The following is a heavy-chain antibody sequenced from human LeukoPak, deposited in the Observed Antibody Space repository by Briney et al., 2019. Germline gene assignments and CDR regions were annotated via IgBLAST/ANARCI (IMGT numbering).Heavy chain of an antibody. CDR1: GGSISSSSHY. J-gene: IGHJ2*01. CDR2: IYYSGST. Sequence: ASETLSLTCTVSGGSISSSSHYWGWIRQPPGKGLEWIGSIYYSGSTYYNPSLKSRVTISVDTSKNQFSLKLSSVTAADTAVYYCARLLGGRLFDLWGRGTLVTVSS. CDR3: ARLLGGRLFDL. D-gene: IGHD1-26*01. V-gene: IGHV4-39*01.